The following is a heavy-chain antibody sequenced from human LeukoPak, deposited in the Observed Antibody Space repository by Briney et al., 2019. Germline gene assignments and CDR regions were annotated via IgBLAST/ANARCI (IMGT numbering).Heavy chain of an antibody. CDR1: GFSLSTSAVG. CDR3: AHENPRFDY. CDR2: IYGNGDK. V-gene: IGHV2-5*01. Sequence: SGPTLVNPTQTLTLTCTFSGFSLSTSAVGMGWIRQPPGKALEWLALIYGNGDKRYNPSLESRLTITKDTSRNQVALTMTNMDPVDTATYYCAHENPRFDYWGQGTLVTVSS. J-gene: IGHJ4*02.